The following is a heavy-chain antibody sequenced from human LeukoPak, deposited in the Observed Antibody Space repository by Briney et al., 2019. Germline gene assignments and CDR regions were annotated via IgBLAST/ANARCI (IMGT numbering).Heavy chain of an antibody. CDR1: VYTFTGYY. CDR3: ARTNYDAFDI. Sequence: GSSVKVSCVASVYTFTGYYMHGVGQAPGRGLEWMGRISPILGIANYAQKLQGRVTITADKSTSTAYMELSTLRSEDTAVYYCARTNYDAFDIWGQGTMVTVSS. V-gene: IGHV1-69*02. J-gene: IGHJ3*02. D-gene: IGHD2-8*01. CDR2: ISPILGIA.